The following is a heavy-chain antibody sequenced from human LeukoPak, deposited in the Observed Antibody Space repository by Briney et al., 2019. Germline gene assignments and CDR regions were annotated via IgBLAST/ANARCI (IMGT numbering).Heavy chain of an antibody. CDR1: GFTFRRNW. CDR2: IQDNGNQK. V-gene: IGHV3-7*01. D-gene: IGHD3-3*01. J-gene: IGHJ4*02. CDR3: ARDRSQGYYDFWSGYSGDYYFDY. Sequence: PGGSLRLSCAASGFTFRRNWMTWVRQAPGKGLEWVASIQDNGNQKIYVDSVKGRFTISRDNAQSSLSLQMNSLRGEDSAVYYCARDRSQGYYDFWSGYSGDYYFDYWGQGTLVTVSS.